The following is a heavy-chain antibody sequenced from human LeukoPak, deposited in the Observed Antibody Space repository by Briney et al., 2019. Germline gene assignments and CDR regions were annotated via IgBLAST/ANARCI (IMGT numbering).Heavy chain of an antibody. V-gene: IGHV3-53*01. CDR3: AREWERKDGFDI. Sequence: PGGSLRLSCAASGFTFSSNYMSWVRQAPGKGLEWVSVIYSSGKTYYDDSVKGRFTISINNSKNTLYLQMNSLRAEDTAVCYCAREWERKDGFDIWGEGTMVTVSS. CDR2: IYSSGKT. CDR1: GFTFSSNY. D-gene: IGHD1-26*01. J-gene: IGHJ3*02.